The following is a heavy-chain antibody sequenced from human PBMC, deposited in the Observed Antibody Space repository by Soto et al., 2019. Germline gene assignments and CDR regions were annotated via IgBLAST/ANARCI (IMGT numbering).Heavy chain of an antibody. CDR3: GRDIGAAAGYYYYGMDV. Sequence: GGSLRLSCAASGFTVSSNYMSWVRQAPGKGLEWVSVIYSGGSTYYADSVKGRFTISRDNSKNTLYLQMNSLRAEDTAVYYCGRDIGAAAGYYYYGMDVWGKGTTVTVSS. V-gene: IGHV3-53*01. CDR1: GFTVSSNY. D-gene: IGHD6-13*01. CDR2: IYSGGST. J-gene: IGHJ6*04.